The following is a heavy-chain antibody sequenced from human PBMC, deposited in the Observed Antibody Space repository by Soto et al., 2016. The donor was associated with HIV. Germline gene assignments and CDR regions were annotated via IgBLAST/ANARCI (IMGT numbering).Heavy chain of an antibody. CDR1: GFTFSNFG. CDR2: IWNDGSNR. CDR3: AKGPGYSSSYFDY. D-gene: IGHD6-13*01. Sequence: VQLVESGGGVVQPGRSLRLSCVASGFTFSNFGMHWVRQAPGKGLEWVAVIWNDGSNRYYADSVKGRFTISRDNSRNTLYLQMNSLRVEDTAMYYCAKGPGYSSSYFDYWGQGTLVTVSS. V-gene: IGHV3-30*18. J-gene: IGHJ4*02.